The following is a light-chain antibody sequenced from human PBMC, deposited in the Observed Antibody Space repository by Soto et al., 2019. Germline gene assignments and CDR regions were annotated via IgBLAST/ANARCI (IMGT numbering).Light chain of an antibody. CDR2: GVV. CDR3: QHYCDSPQT. Sequence: ETVLTQSPGTVSLSPGERATLSCTTSPTVNSDYLAWYQQKPGQAPRLLFYGVVYRATGIPDRFSGSGSGAYFTLTISGLEPEDYAVYYSQHYCDSPQTCGQGTKLEI. CDR1: PTVNSDY. J-gene: IGKJ2*01. V-gene: IGKV3-20*01.